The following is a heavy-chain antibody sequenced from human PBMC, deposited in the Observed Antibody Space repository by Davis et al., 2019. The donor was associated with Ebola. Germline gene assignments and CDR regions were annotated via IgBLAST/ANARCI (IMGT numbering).Heavy chain of an antibody. CDR3: AREFRSTTVTTLGFDP. D-gene: IGHD4-17*01. CDR2: INPNSGGT. CDR1: GYTFTGYY. J-gene: IGHJ5*02. V-gene: IGHV1-2*02. Sequence: ASVKVSCKASGYTFTGYYMHWVRQAPGQGLEWMGWINPNSGGTNYAQKFQGRVTMTRDTSISTAYMELSRLRSDDTAVYYCAREFRSTTVTTLGFDPWGQGTLVTVSS.